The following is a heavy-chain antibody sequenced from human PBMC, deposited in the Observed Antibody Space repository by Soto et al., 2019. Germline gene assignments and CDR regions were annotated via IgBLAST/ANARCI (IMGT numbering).Heavy chain of an antibody. CDR3: ASHSAYSGSESFLPY. CDR1: GGSISSYD. V-gene: IGHV4-59*08. CDR2: IYYSGST. D-gene: IGHD3-10*01. J-gene: IGHJ4*02. Sequence: SETLSLTCTVSGGSISSYDWSWIRQPPGKGLEWIGYIYYSGSTNYNPSLKSRVTISVDTSKNQFSLKVTSVTAADTAVYYCASHSAYSGSESFLPYSGQGSLVIVSS.